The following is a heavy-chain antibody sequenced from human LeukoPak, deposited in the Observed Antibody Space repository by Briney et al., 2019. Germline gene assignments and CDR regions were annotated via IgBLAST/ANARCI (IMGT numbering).Heavy chain of an antibody. J-gene: IGHJ3*02. V-gene: IGHV3-21*01. CDR2: ISSSSSYI. CDR1: GFTFSSYS. D-gene: IGHD1-26*01. CDR3: ARDLELLGAFDI. Sequence: PGGSLRLSCAASGFTFSSYSMNWVRQAPGKGLEWVSSISSSSSYIYYADSVKGRFTISRDNAKNSLYLQMNSLRAEDTAVYYCARDLELLGAFDIWGQGTMVTVSS.